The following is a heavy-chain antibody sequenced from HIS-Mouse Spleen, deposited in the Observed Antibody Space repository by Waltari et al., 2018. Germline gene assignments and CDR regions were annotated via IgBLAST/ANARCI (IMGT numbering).Heavy chain of an antibody. Sequence: QLQLQESGPGLVKPSETLSLTCTVSGGSISSSSYYWGWIRQPPGKGLEWIGGIYYSGRTYYNPSLKSRVTISVDTSKNQFSLKLSSVTAADTAVYYCARGKGSSSWYYFDYWGQGTMVTVSS. D-gene: IGHD6-13*01. CDR2: IYYSGRT. J-gene: IGHJ4*03. CDR3: ARGKGSSSWYYFDY. V-gene: IGHV4-39*07. CDR1: GGSISSSSYY.